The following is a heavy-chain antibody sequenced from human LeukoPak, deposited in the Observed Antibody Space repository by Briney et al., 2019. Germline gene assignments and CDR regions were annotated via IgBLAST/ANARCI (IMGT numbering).Heavy chain of an antibody. V-gene: IGHV1-46*01. CDR1: AYTFTSYY. Sequence: GASVKVSCKAAAYTFTSYYMHWVRHAPGQGLEWMGIINPSGGSTSYAQKFQGRVTMTRDTSTSTVYMELSSLRSEDTAVYYCARDTVRELLSDWGQGTLVTVSS. CDR2: INPSGGST. D-gene: IGHD3-10*01. J-gene: IGHJ4*02. CDR3: ARDTVRELLSD.